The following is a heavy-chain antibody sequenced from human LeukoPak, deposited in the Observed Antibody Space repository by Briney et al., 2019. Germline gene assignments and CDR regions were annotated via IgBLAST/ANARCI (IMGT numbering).Heavy chain of an antibody. J-gene: IGHJ2*01. V-gene: IGHV3-7*03. CDR3: ARGYDSSGYYLDWYFDL. Sequence: PGGSLRLSCAASGFTISNYWMTWVRQAPGKGLEWVANINQAGSEIYYVDSVKGRFTISRDNAKNSLYLQMNSLRAEDTALYHCARGYDSSGYYLDWYFDLWGRGTLVTVSS. CDR2: INQAGSEI. D-gene: IGHD3-22*01. CDR1: GFTISNYW.